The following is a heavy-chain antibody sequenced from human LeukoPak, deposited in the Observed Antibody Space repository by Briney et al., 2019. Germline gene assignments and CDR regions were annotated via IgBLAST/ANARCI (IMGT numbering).Heavy chain of an antibody. CDR1: GYTFTSYA. CDR2: INAGNGNT. Sequence: GASVKVSCKASGYTFTSYAMHWVRQAPGQRLEWMGWINAGNGNTKYSQKFQGRVTITRDTSASTAYMELSSLRSEDTAVYYCASGPGGYSYGFWWDDAFDIWGQGTMVTVSS. J-gene: IGHJ3*02. D-gene: IGHD5-18*01. CDR3: ASGPGGYSYGFWWDDAFDI. V-gene: IGHV1-3*01.